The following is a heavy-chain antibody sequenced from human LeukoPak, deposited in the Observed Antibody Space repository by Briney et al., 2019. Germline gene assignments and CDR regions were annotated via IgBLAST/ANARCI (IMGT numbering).Heavy chain of an antibody. J-gene: IGHJ4*02. Sequence: GGSLRLSCAASGFTVSSSYMSWVRQAPGKGLEWVSVIYSGGSTYYSDSVKGRFTISRDNSKNTLYLQMNSLRAEDTAVYLCARDPGTSYFDYWGQGTLVTVSS. CDR2: IYSGGST. CDR1: GFTVSSSY. V-gene: IGHV3-66*01. CDR3: ARDPGTSYFDY. D-gene: IGHD3-10*01.